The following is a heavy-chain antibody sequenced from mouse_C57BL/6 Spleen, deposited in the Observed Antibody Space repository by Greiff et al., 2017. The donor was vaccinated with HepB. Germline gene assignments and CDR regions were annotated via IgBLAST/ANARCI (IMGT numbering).Heavy chain of an antibody. CDR3: TREGDSNYDY. V-gene: IGHV1-15*01. D-gene: IGHD2-5*01. J-gene: IGHJ2*01. CDR2: IDPETGGT. CDR1: GYTFTDYE. Sequence: VKVVESGAELVRPGASVTLSCKASGYTFTDYEMHWVKQTPVHGLEWIGAIDPETGGTAYNQKFKGKAILTADKSSSTAYMELRSLTSEDSAVYYCTREGDSNYDYWGQGTTLTVSS.